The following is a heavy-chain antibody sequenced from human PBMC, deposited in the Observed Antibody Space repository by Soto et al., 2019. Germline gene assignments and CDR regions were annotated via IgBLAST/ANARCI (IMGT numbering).Heavy chain of an antibody. CDR3: ARVQGILWFGELLPYYFDN. J-gene: IGHJ4*02. D-gene: IGHD3-10*01. Sequence: PSETLSLTCAVYGGSFSGYYWSWIRQLPGKGLEWIGEINHSGSTNYNPSLKSRVTISVDTSKNQFSLKLSSVTAADTAVYYCARVQGILWFGELLPYYFDNWCQRTLVTVSS. CDR2: INHSGST. V-gene: IGHV4-34*01. CDR1: GGSFSGYY.